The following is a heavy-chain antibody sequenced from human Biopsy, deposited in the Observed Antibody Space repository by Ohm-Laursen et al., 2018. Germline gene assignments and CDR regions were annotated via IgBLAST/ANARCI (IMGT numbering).Heavy chain of an antibody. CDR2: INQSGST. J-gene: IGHJ6*02. Sequence: SETLSLTCAVNGESSSGYFWNWIRQPPGEGLGWIGEINQSGSTKYNPSLKRRATLSVDTSKNQFSLKLRSVTAADTAVYYCARAVDYYDPYYYYGLDVWGQGTTVTVSS. CDR1: GESSSGYF. V-gene: IGHV4-34*01. CDR3: ARAVDYYDPYYYYGLDV. D-gene: IGHD3-16*01.